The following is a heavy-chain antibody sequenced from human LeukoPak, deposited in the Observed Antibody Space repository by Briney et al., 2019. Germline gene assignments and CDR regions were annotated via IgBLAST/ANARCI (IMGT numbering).Heavy chain of an antibody. J-gene: IGHJ4*02. D-gene: IGHD1-26*01. Sequence: GGSLRLSCAASRFTFSNYAMSWVRQAPGKGLEWVSPITGNGDYTDYADSVKGRFTISRDNSKNTAYLQMNSLRSEDTAVYYCAKRSGINYGYFDSWGQGTLVTVSS. CDR2: ITGNGDYT. CDR1: RFTFSNYA. CDR3: AKRSGINYGYFDS. V-gene: IGHV3-23*01.